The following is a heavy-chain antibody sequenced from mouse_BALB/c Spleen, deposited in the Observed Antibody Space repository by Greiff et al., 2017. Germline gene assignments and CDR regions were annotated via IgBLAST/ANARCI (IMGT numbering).Heavy chain of an antibody. V-gene: IGHV5-6-5*01. Sequence: EVQVVESGGGLVKPGGSLKLSCAASGFTFSSYAMSWVRQTPEKRLEWVASISSGGSTYYPDSVKGRFTISRDNARNILYLQMSSLRSEDTAMYYCARGRLPYYFDYWGQGTTLTVSS. D-gene: IGHD2-10*01. J-gene: IGHJ2*01. CDR1: GFTFSSYA. CDR2: ISSGGST. CDR3: ARGRLPYYFDY.